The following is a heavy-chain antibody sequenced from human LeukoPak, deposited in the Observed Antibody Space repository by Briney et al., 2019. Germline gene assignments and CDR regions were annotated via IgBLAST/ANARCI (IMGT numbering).Heavy chain of an antibody. CDR2: IYTSGST. CDR1: GGSISSGSYY. J-gene: IGHJ1*01. D-gene: IGHD6-13*01. Sequence: PSETLSLTCTVSGGSISSGSYYWSWIRQPAGKGLEWIGRIYTSGSTNYNPSLKSRVTISVDTSKNQFSLKLSSVTAADTAVYYCARELYSSSWYDRLEYFQHWGQGTLVTVSS. V-gene: IGHV4-61*02. CDR3: ARELYSSSWYDRLEYFQH.